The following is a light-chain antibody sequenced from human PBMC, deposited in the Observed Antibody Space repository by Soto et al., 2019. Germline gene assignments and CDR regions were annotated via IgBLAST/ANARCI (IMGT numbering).Light chain of an antibody. V-gene: IGKV4-1*01. CDR2: WAS. J-gene: IGKJ1*01. CDR1: QTVLDRSNNKDY. CDR3: QQYYSTPRT. Sequence: DIVMTQSPESLAVSLGERATINCKSSQTVLDRSNNKDYLTWYQQKPGQPPKLLIYWASTREFGVPDRFSGSGSGTDFTLTISSLQAEDVAVYYCQQYYSTPRTFGHGTKVEIK.